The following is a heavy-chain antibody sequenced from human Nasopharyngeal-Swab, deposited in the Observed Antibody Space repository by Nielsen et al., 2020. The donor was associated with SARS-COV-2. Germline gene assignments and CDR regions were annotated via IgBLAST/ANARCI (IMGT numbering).Heavy chain of an antibody. D-gene: IGHD2-2*02. J-gene: IGHJ6*03. CDR2: ISVNGAST. CDR3: AKAAPGYCSSTSCYKDYMDV. V-gene: IGHV3-23*01. Sequence: GGSLRLSCAASGFTFSSYAMTWVRQAPGKGLEWVSSISVNGASTYYAGSVKGRFTISRDNSKNTLYLQMNSLRAEDTAVYYCAKAAPGYCSSTSCYKDYMDVWGKGTTVTVSS. CDR1: GFTFSSYA.